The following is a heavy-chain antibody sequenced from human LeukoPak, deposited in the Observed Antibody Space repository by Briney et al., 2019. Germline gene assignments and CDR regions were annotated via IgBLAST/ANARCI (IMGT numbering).Heavy chain of an antibody. CDR1: GGSFSGYY. D-gene: IGHD6-13*01. CDR2: INHSGST. J-gene: IGHJ4*02. Sequence: PSETLSLTCAVYGGSFSGYYWSWIRQPPGKGLEWIGEINHSGSTNYNPSLKSRVTISVDTSKKQFSLKLSSVTAADTAVYYCARGSQKSSSWNLTRDYWGQGTLVTVSS. V-gene: IGHV4-34*01. CDR3: ARGSQKSSSWNLTRDY.